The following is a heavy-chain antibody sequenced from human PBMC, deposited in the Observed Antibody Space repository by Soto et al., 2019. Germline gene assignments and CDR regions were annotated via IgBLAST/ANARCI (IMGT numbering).Heavy chain of an antibody. CDR1: GFTFRDYG. CDR3: TKDSGWTSAD. V-gene: IGHV3-23*01. Sequence: EVQLLESGGGLVQPGGSRRLSCAASGFTFRDYGMSWVRQAPGKGLEWVSGISGGGTYYADSVKGRFVISRDDSKNTLYLEMDSLRVEDTAVYYCTKDSGWTSADWGQGTLVTVSS. J-gene: IGHJ4*02. D-gene: IGHD3-10*01. CDR2: ISGGGT.